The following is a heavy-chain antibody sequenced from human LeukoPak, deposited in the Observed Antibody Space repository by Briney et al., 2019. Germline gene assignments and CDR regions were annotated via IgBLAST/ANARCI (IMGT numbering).Heavy chain of an antibody. V-gene: IGHV3-66*01. CDR2: IYSGGST. CDR1: GFTVSSNY. J-gene: IGHJ6*03. CDR3: ARYRGSYSNYYYYYMDV. D-gene: IGHD1-26*01. Sequence: GGSLRLSCAASGFTVSSNYMSWVRQAPGKGLEWVSVIYSGGSTYYADSVKGRFTISRDNSKNTLYLQMNSLRAEDTAVYYCARYRGSYSNYYYYYMDVWGKGTTVTISS.